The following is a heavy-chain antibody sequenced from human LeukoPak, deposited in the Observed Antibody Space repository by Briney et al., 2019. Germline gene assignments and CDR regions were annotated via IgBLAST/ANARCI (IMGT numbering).Heavy chain of an antibody. D-gene: IGHD4-17*01. CDR2: IYYSGST. CDR1: GGSISSYY. CDR3: ARDRLDYGDYERDWYFDL. J-gene: IGHJ2*01. V-gene: IGHV4-59*01. Sequence: PSETLSLTCTVSGGSISSYYWSWIRQPPGKGLEWIGYIYYSGSTNYNPSLKSRVTISVDTSKNQFSLKLSSVTAADTAVYYCARDRLDYGDYERDWYFDLWGRGTLVTVSS.